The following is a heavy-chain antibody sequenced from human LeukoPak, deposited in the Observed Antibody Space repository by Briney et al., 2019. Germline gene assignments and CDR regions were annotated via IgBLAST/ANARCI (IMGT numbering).Heavy chain of an antibody. CDR3: AREGGSYHGFYFDY. Sequence: ASVKVSCKASGYTFTSYGISWVRQAPGQGLEWMGWINPNSGGTNYAQKFQGRVTMTRDTSISTAYMELSRLRSDDTAVYYCAREGGSYHGFYFDYWGQGTLVTASS. CDR1: GYTFTSYG. CDR2: INPNSGGT. J-gene: IGHJ4*02. V-gene: IGHV1-2*02. D-gene: IGHD1-26*01.